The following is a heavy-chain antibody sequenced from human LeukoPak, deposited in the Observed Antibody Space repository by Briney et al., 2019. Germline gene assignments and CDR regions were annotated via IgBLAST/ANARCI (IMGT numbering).Heavy chain of an antibody. CDR2: TYYSGST. D-gene: IGHD2-2*01. CDR3: ARYRYCGSSSCPGKGRYFDL. Sequence: SETLSLTCSVSGGSIGSDSTYYWGWIRQPPGRGLDWIGNTYYSGSTYYSPSLKSRVTISVDRSKNQFSLKLTSVTAADTAVYYCARYRYCGSSSCPGKGRYFDLWGRGTLVTVSS. V-gene: IGHV4-39*01. CDR1: GGSIGSDSTYY. J-gene: IGHJ2*01.